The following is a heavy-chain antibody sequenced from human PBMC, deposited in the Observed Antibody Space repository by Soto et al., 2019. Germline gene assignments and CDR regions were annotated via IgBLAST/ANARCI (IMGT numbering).Heavy chain of an antibody. CDR2: ISSSSSYI. CDR1: GFTFSSYS. J-gene: IGHJ6*02. CDR3: ARDAKTFVTGDYDLYYYGMDV. D-gene: IGHD4-17*01. Sequence: EVQLVESGGGLVKPGGSLRLSCAASGFTFSSYSMNWVRQAPGKGLEWVSSISSSSSYIYYADSVKGRFTISRDNAKNSLYLQMNSLRAEDTAVYYCARDAKTFVTGDYDLYYYGMDVWGQGTTVTVSS. V-gene: IGHV3-21*01.